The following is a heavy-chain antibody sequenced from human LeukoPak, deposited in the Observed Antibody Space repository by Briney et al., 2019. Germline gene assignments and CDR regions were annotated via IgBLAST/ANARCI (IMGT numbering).Heavy chain of an antibody. CDR1: GFNFSSHW. CDR3: VRGREVRGRSMDV. CDR2: LRSSGNGT. V-gene: IGHV3-74*03. Sequence: GGSLRLSCAASGFNFSSHWMHWVRQAPGKGLVWVSRLRSSGNGTTYADSVKGRFTISRDNAKDTLFLQMNSLRIEDTAVYYCVRGREVRGRSMDVWGKGTTVIVSP. J-gene: IGHJ6*04. D-gene: IGHD3-10*01.